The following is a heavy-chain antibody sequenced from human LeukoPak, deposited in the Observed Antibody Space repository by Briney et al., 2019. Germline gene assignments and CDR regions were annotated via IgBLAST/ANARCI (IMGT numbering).Heavy chain of an antibody. CDR2: ISYDGSNK. J-gene: IGHJ4*02. V-gene: IGHV3-30-3*01. CDR1: GFTFSSYA. D-gene: IGHD1-26*01. CDR3: ARDPPRSGSLGEGY. Sequence: PGRSLRLSCAASGFTFSSYAMHWVRQAPGKGLEWVAVISYDGSNKYYADSVKGRFTISRDNSKDTLYLQMNSLRAEDTAVYYCARDPPRSGSLGEGYWGQGTLVTVSS.